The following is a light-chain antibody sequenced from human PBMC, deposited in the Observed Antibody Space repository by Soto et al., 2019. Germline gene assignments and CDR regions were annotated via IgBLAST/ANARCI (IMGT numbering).Light chain of an antibody. CDR1: QSISSW. Sequence: DLQMSQSPSTLSASVGDRVTIXXRASQSISSWLAWYQQKPGKAPKLLIYDASSLESGVPSRFSGSGSGTEFTLTISSLQPDDFATYYCQQYNSYWTFGQGTKVDIK. V-gene: IGKV1-5*01. J-gene: IGKJ1*01. CDR2: DAS. CDR3: QQYNSYWT.